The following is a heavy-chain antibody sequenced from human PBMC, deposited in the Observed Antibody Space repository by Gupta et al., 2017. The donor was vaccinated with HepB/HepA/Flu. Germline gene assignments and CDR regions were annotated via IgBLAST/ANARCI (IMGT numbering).Heavy chain of an antibody. Sequence: EVQLVESGGGLVQPGGSRRLSCAASGFTFSDHWMTWVRQAPGKGLEWVANIKVDGSEKYYVDSVKGRFTISRDNAKNSLYLQMSSLRAEDTDVYFCARDTFYNLDYWGLGTLVTVSS. CDR2: IKVDGSEK. CDR1: GFTFSDHW. J-gene: IGHJ4*02. CDR3: ARDTFYNLDY. V-gene: IGHV3-7*01. D-gene: IGHD2/OR15-2a*01.